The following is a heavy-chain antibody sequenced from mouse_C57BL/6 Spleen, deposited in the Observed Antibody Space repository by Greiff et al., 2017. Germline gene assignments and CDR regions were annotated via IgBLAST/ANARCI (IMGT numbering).Heavy chain of an antibody. CDR2: ISSGGSYT. J-gene: IGHJ2*01. Sequence: DVKLVESGGDLVKPGGSLKLSCAASGFTFSSYGMSWVRQTPDKRLEWVATISSGGSYTYYPDSVKGRFTISRDNAKNTLYLQMSRLKSEDTARYYCARNEAYPDYWGQGTTLTVSS. CDR3: ARNEAYPDY. V-gene: IGHV5-6*02. D-gene: IGHD2-10*01. CDR1: GFTFSSYG.